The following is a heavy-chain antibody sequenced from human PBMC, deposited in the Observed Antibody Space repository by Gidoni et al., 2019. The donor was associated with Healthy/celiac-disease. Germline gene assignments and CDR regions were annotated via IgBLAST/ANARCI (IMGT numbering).Heavy chain of an antibody. D-gene: IGHD3-22*01. V-gene: IGHV4-31*03. CDR2: IYYSGST. CDR3: ERGNYFDSSGYVDY. J-gene: IGHJ4*02. Sequence: QVQLQESGPGLVKPSQTLSLTCTVSGGSISSGGYYWRWIRQHPEKGLEWIGYIYYSGSTSYNPYLKCRVTISVDTSKNQFSLKLSSVTAADTAVYYCERGNYFDSSGYVDYWGQGTLVTVSS. CDR1: GGSISSGGYY.